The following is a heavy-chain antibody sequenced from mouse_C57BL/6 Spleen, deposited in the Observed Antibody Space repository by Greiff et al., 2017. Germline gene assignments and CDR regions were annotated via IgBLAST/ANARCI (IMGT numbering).Heavy chain of an antibody. CDR2: LDPENGDT. CDR3: TLRWYGSSYEGFAY. D-gene: IGHD1-1*01. V-gene: IGHV14-4*01. Sequence: VQLQQSGAELVRPGASVKLSCTASGFNIKDDYMHWVKQRPEQGLEWIGWLDPENGDTEYASKFQGKATITADTSSNTAYLQLSSLTSEDTAVYYCTLRWYGSSYEGFAYWGQGTLVTVSA. CDR1: GFNIKDDY. J-gene: IGHJ3*01.